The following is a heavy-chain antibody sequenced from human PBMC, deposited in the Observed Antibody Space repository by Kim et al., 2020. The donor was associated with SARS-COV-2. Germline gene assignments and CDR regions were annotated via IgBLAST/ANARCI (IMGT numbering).Heavy chain of an antibody. D-gene: IGHD5-12*01. CDR3: ARAIYSGWHRADAFDI. CDR1: GGSINSYY. Sequence: SETLSLTCTVSGGSINSYYWTWIRQLPGEGLEWIGNIYYSGSTNYNPSLESRVTVSVDTSKNHFSLRLSSVTAADTAVYYCARAIYSGWHRADAFDIWGQGTVVTVSS. V-gene: IGHV4-59*01. CDR2: IYYSGST. J-gene: IGHJ3*02.